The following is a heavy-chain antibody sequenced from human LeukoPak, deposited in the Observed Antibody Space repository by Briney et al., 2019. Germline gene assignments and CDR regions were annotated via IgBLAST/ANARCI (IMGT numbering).Heavy chain of an antibody. V-gene: IGHV3-74*01. CDR1: GFTFSSYW. CDR2: INSDGSST. Sequence: GGSLRLSCAASGFTFSSYWMHWVRHAPGKGLVWVSRINSDGSSTSYADSVKGRFTISRDNAKNTLYLQMNSLRAEDTAVYYCAREAGYCSSTSCYAGMDVWGQGTTVTVSS. J-gene: IGHJ6*02. CDR3: AREAGYCSSTSCYAGMDV. D-gene: IGHD2-2*01.